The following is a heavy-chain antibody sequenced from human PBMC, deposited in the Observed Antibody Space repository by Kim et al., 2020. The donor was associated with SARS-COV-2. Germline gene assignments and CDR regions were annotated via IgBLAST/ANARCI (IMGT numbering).Heavy chain of an antibody. CDR3: ARDSYYYDSSAYYKD. CDR1: GFTFSDYY. Sequence: GGSLRLSCAASGFTFSDYYMSWIRQAPGKGLEWVSYISSSGSTIYYADSVKGRFTISRDNAKNSLYLQMNSPRAEDTAVYYCARDSYYYDSSAYYKDWGQGTLVTVSS. D-gene: IGHD3-22*01. V-gene: IGHV3-11*04. J-gene: IGHJ4*02. CDR2: ISSSGSTI.